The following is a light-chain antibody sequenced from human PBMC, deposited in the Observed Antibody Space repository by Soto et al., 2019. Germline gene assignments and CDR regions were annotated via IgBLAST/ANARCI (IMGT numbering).Light chain of an antibody. J-gene: IGLJ2*01. V-gene: IGLV3-21*04. Sequence: SYELTQPPSVSVAPGKTARITCGGTNTGSKSVHWYQQKPGQAPVLVIYYDSDRPSGIPERFSSSNSGNTATLTISRVEAGDEADYYCQVWDSSSDHPVFGGGTKLTVL. CDR2: YDS. CDR1: NTGSKS. CDR3: QVWDSSSDHPV.